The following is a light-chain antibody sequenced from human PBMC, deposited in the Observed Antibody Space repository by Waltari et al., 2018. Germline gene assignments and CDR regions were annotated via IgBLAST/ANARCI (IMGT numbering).Light chain of an antibody. CDR1: QTINKY. CDR3: QQSESLPLT. V-gene: IGKV1-39*01. Sequence: DIQMTQSPSSLSASVGDRVTITCRPSQTINKYLHWYQQKPGKAPKLLIAAVSSLQSGVPSRFSGSGSGTDFTLTISSLQPEDFATYYCQQSESLPLTFGGGTKVEIK. CDR2: AVS. J-gene: IGKJ4*01.